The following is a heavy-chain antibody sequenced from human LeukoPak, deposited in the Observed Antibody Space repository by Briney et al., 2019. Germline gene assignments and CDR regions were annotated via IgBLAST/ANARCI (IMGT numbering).Heavy chain of an antibody. D-gene: IGHD2-15*01. CDR3: ARGSALLALSFDY. J-gene: IGHJ4*02. CDR1: GYTFTGYY. V-gene: IGHV1-2*06. CDR2: INPNNGGT. Sequence: ASVTVSCKASGYTFTGYYMHWVRQAPGQGLEWMGRINPNNGGTNYAQKFQGRVTMTGDTSISTAYMELSSLRSEDTAVYYCARGSALLALSFDYWGQGTLVTVSS.